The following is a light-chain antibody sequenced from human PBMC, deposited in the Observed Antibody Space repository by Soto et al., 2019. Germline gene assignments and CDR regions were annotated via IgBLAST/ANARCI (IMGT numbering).Light chain of an antibody. V-gene: IGKV1-9*01. Sequence: DLQLNQSPSFLSASVGDRVTITCRASQGISSYLAWYQQKPGKAPKLLIYAASTLQSGVPSRFSGSGSGTEFTLTSSSLQPEDFATYYCQQLNSYPLSFGQGTRLEIK. CDR3: QQLNSYPLS. CDR2: AAS. CDR1: QGISSY. J-gene: IGKJ5*01.